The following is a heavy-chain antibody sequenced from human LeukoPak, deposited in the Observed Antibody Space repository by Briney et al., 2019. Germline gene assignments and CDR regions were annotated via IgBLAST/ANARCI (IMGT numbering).Heavy chain of an antibody. V-gene: IGHV4-59*01. Sequence: SETLSLTCTVSGDSISPYYWGWIRQPPGKGLEWIGYIYYSGDTTYNPSLKSRVTISVDTSKNQFSLKLSSVTAADTAVYYCARDKQPGDYWGQGALVTVSS. CDR3: ARDKQPGDY. CDR2: IYYSGDT. CDR1: GDSISPYY. D-gene: IGHD5-18*01. J-gene: IGHJ4*02.